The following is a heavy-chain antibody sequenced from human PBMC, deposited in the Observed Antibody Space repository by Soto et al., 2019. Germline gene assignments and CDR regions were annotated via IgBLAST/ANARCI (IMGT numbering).Heavy chain of an antibody. CDR3: ARDRSTIPYYGMDV. CDR2: INPNSGGT. J-gene: IGHJ6*02. Sequence: ASVKVSCKASGYTFTGYYMHWVRQAPGQGLEWMGWINPNSGGTNYAQKFQGWVTMARDTSISTAYMELSRLRSDDTAVYYCARDRSTIPYYGMDVWGQGTTVTAP. V-gene: IGHV1-2*04. D-gene: IGHD3-9*01. CDR1: GYTFTGYY.